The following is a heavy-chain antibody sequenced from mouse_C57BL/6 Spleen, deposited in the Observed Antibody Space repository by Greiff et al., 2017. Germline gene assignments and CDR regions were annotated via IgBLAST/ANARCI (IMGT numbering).Heavy chain of an antibody. J-gene: IGHJ4*01. CDR1: GYTFTSYW. V-gene: IGHV1-61*01. Sequence: QVQLQQPGAELVRPGSSVKLSCKASGYTFTSYWMDWVKQRPGQGLEWIGNIYPSDSATHYNQKFKDKATLTVDKSSSTAYMQPSSLTSEDSAVYYCARTYYDYDDYAMDYWGQGTSVTVSS. D-gene: IGHD2-4*01. CDR2: IYPSDSAT. CDR3: ARTYYDYDDYAMDY.